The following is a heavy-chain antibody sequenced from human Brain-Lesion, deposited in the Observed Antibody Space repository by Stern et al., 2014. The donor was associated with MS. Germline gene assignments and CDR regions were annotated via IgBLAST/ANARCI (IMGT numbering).Heavy chain of an antibody. CDR3: ATLSPGAGGNYYRHFDY. CDR2: FDPEDGKT. J-gene: IGHJ4*02. V-gene: IGHV1-24*01. Sequence: DQLVESGAEVKKPGASVKVSCKVSGYTLTELSMHWVRQAPRTGLEWMGGFDPEDGKTIYAQKFQGRVTMTEDTSTDTAYMELSSLRSEDTAVYYCATLSPGAGGNYYRHFDYWGQGTLVTVSS. CDR1: GYTLTELS. D-gene: IGHD1-26*01.